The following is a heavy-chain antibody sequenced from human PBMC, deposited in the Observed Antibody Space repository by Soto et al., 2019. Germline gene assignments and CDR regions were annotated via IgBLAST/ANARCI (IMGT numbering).Heavy chain of an antibody. CDR3: ARGKGKRDGNQIDY. CDR2: IYYSGST. D-gene: IGHD6-13*01. J-gene: IGHJ4*02. Sequence: PSETLSLTCTVSGGSISSGGYYWSWIRQHPGKGLEWIGYIYYSGSTYYNPSLKSRVTISVDTSKNQFSLKLSSVTAADTAVYYCARGKGKRDGNQIDYWGQGTLVTVSS. CDR1: GGSISSGGYY. V-gene: IGHV4-31*03.